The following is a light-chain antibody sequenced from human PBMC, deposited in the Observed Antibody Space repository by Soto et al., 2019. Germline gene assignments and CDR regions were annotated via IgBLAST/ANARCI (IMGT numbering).Light chain of an antibody. CDR3: FSYTSSGTYV. CDR2: EVS. J-gene: IGLJ1*01. CDR1: SSDVGNYKY. V-gene: IGLV2-14*01. Sequence: QSILPKPASVAGSPGQSITISCTGTSSDVGNYKYVSWYQQHPGKAHKLLIYEVSNRPSGVSNRFSGSKSGNTASLTISGLQAEDEPDYYCFSYTSSGTYVFGTGTKVTVL.